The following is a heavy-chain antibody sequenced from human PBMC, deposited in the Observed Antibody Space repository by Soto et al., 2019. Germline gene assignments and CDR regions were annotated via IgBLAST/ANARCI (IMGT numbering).Heavy chain of an antibody. CDR2: SIPRFRAA. V-gene: IGHV1-69*13. D-gene: IGHD5-18*01. J-gene: IGHJ6*02. CDR1: GVTFSNDA. CDR3: ARGGRIRGYSYGSYYYYYGMDV. Sequence: SVKVSCKASGVTFSNDAISWVRQAPGQGLEWMGLSIPRFRAANYAQKFQGRVTIKVDESTGTAYMELSSLRSEDTAVYYCARGGRIRGYSYGSYYYYYGMDVWGQGTTVTVSS.